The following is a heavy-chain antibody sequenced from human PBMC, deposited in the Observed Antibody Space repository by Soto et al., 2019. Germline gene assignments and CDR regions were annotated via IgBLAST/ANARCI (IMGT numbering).Heavy chain of an antibody. CDR3: AEDSPLPLSVVVVAATLDAFDI. J-gene: IGHJ3*02. Sequence: GGSLRLSCAASGFTFSSYEMNWVRQAPGKGLEWVSYISSSGSTIYYADSVKGRFTISRDNAKNSLYLQMNSLRAEDTAVYYCAEDSPLPLSVVVVAATLDAFDIWGQGTMVTVSS. V-gene: IGHV3-48*03. CDR1: GFTFSSYE. CDR2: ISSSGSTI. D-gene: IGHD2-15*01.